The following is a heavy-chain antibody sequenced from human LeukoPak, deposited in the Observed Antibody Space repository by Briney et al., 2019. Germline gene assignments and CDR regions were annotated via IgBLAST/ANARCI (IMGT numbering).Heavy chain of an antibody. D-gene: IGHD1-26*01. Sequence: GASVKVSCKASGYSFTNYWIGWVRQMPGKGLEWMGIIYPGDSDTRYSPSFQGQVTISADKSISTAYLQWSSLKASDTAMYYCARSPYSGTDARFDYWGQGTLVTLSS. V-gene: IGHV5-51*03. CDR2: IYPGDSDT. J-gene: IGHJ4*02. CDR3: ARSPYSGTDARFDY. CDR1: GYSFTNYW.